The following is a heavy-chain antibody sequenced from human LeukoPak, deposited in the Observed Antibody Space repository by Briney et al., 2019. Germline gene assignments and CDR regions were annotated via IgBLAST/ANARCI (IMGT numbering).Heavy chain of an antibody. Sequence: SETLSLTCAVYGGSFSGYYWSWIRQPPGKGLGWIGEINHSGSTNYNPSLKSRVTISVDTSKNQFSLKLSSVTAADTAVYYCASMTTVTTTTSRDLYYMDVWGKGTTVTISS. CDR2: INHSGST. CDR1: GGSFSGYY. D-gene: IGHD4-17*01. V-gene: IGHV4-34*01. J-gene: IGHJ6*03. CDR3: ASMTTVTTTTSRDLYYMDV.